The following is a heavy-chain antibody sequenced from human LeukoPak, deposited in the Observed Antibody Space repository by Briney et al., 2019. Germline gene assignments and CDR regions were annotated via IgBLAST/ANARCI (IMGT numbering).Heavy chain of an antibody. J-gene: IGHJ6*02. Sequence: GGSLRPSCAASGFTFSSYAMSWVRYAPGKGPEWVAGIRDTGSSTYYADSAKGRFTISRDNVKNTLYLQMNSLRDDDTAIYYCTRESIYCSSTSCYSPYGLGVWGQGTTVTVSS. CDR1: GFTFSSYA. D-gene: IGHD2-2*02. CDR2: IRDTGSST. V-gene: IGHV3-23*01. CDR3: TRESIYCSSTSCYSPYGLGV.